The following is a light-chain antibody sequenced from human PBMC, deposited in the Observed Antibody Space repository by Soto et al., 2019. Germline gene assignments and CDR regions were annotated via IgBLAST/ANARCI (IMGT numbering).Light chain of an antibody. CDR3: LLYYGGQMGV. V-gene: IGLV7-43*01. CDR1: TGVVTSGYY. J-gene: IGLJ2*01. CDR2: STN. Sequence: QAVVTQEPSLTVSPGGTVTLTCASSTGVVTSGYYPNWFQQKPGQAPRALIYSTNNKYSWTPVRFSGSLLGGKAALTLSGVQPXXXAEYYCLLYYGGQMGVFGGGTKLTV.